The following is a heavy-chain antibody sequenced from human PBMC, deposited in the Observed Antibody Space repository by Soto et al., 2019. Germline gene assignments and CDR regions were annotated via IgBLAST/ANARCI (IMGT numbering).Heavy chain of an antibody. D-gene: IGHD1-26*01. CDR3: TRDQGGSYDSWFDP. CDR1: SFSMYS. Sequence: EVKVVESGGGLVNPGGSLRLSCNFSFSMYSMDWVRQAPGKGLEWVASISSGSAFIKYADSVKGRFTISRDNAKNSVSLQMDSLRVEDTAMYYCTRDQGGSYDSWFDPWGRGTLVTVSS. J-gene: IGHJ5*02. CDR2: ISSGSAFI. V-gene: IGHV3-21*01.